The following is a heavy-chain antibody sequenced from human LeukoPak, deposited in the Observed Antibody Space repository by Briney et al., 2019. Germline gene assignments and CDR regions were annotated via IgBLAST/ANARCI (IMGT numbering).Heavy chain of an antibody. V-gene: IGHV4-34*01. J-gene: IGHJ6*03. CDR1: GGSFSDYY. D-gene: IGHD6-19*01. Sequence: SETLSLTCAVYGGSFSDYYWTRIRQPPGKGLEWIGEINHGGSTNYHPSLKSRVTMSIDTSKNQFSLKLRSVTAADTAVYYCSRGGIPVPGIRTGAVPPYYMDVWGKGTTVTVSS. CDR3: SRGGIPVPGIRTGAVPPYYMDV. CDR2: INHGGST.